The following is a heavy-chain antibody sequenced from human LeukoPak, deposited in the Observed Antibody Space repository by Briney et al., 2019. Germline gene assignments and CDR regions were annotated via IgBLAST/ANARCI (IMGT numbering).Heavy chain of an antibody. D-gene: IGHD3-9*01. V-gene: IGHV1-2*02. CDR1: GYTFTGYY. Sequence: GASVKVSCKASGYTFTGYYMHWVRQAPGQGLEWMGWINPNSGGTNYAQKFQGRVTMTRDTSISTAYMELSRLRSDDTAVYYCARGRYDILTGYLYYFDYWGQGTLATVSS. CDR3: ARGRYDILTGYLYYFDY. J-gene: IGHJ4*02. CDR2: INPNSGGT.